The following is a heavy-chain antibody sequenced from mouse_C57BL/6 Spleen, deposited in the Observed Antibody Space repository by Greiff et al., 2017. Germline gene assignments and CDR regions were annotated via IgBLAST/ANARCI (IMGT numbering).Heavy chain of an antibody. CDR1: GFSLTSYG. CDR2: IWSGGST. Sequence: VNLVESGPGLVQPSQSLSITCTVSGFSLTSYGVHWVRQSPGKGLEWLGVIWSGGSTDYNAAFISRLSISKDNSKSQVFFKMNSLQADDTAIYYCARGGYDYDGAMDYWGQGTSVTVSS. J-gene: IGHJ4*01. CDR3: ARGGYDYDGAMDY. V-gene: IGHV2-2*01. D-gene: IGHD2-4*01.